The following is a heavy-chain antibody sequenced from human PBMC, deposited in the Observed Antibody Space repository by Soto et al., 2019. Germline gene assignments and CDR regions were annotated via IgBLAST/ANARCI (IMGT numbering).Heavy chain of an antibody. D-gene: IGHD3-3*01. V-gene: IGHV4-39*01. J-gene: IGHJ4*02. CDR1: GDSISSSSYY. CDR3: ARGHGGVAIFGAPGHFDY. CDR2: IHYSGST. Sequence: QLQLQESGPGLVKPSETLSLTCSVSGDSISSSSYYWGWIRQPPGKGLEWIGSIHYSGSTYHKPSLKSRVSISVDTSKNQFSLRLNSVTAADTAAYYCARGHGGVAIFGAPGHFDYWGQGTLVTVSS.